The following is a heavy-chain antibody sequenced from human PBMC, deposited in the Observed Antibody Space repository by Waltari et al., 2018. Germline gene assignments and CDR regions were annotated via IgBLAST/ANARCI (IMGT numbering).Heavy chain of an antibody. CDR1: GFTFSSYW. D-gene: IGHD6-13*01. CDR3: ARDLAAPGVDAFDI. Sequence: EVQLVESGGGLVQPGGSLRLSCAASGFTFSSYWMSWVRQAPGKGLEWVANIKQDGSEKYYVDSVKGRFTISRDNAKNSLYLQMNSLRAEDTAVYYCARDLAAPGVDAFDIWGQGTMVTVSS. CDR2: IKQDGSEK. J-gene: IGHJ3*02. V-gene: IGHV3-7*01.